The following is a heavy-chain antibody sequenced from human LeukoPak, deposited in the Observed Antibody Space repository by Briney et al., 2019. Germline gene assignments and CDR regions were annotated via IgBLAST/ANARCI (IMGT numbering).Heavy chain of an antibody. D-gene: IGHD2-15*01. CDR1: GFTFSSYA. V-gene: IGHV3-23*01. J-gene: IGHJ4*02. CDR3: ARDLLLGYCSGGSCYSPYYFDY. Sequence: GGSLRLSCAASGFTFSSYAMSWVRQAPGKGLEWVSAISGSGGSTYYADSVKGRFTISRDNAKNSLYLQMNSLRAEDTAVYYCARDLLLGYCSGGSCYSPYYFDYWGQGTLVTVSS. CDR2: ISGSGGST.